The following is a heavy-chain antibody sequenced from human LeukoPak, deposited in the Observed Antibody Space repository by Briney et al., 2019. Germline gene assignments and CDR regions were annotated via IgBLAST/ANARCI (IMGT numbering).Heavy chain of an antibody. CDR3: ARVSPDCSSTSCYSVAVAGPFDY. CDR1: GYTFTGYY. D-gene: IGHD2-2*01. Sequence: ASVKVSCKASGYTFTGYYMHWVRQAPGQGLEWMGWINPNGGGTNYAQKFQGRVTMTRDTSISTAYMELSRLRSDDTAVYYCARVSPDCSSTSCYSVAVAGPFDYWGQGTLVTVSS. CDR2: INPNGGGT. V-gene: IGHV1-2*02. J-gene: IGHJ4*02.